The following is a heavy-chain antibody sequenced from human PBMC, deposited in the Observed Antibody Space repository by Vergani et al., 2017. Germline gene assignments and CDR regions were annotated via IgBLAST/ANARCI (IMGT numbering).Heavy chain of an antibody. V-gene: IGHV3-21*01. D-gene: IGHD2-2*01. CDR3: ARVSEYCSSTSCLYYFDY. CDR2: ISSSSSYI. CDR1: GFTFSSYS. Sequence: VQLVESGGGLVKPGGSLRLSCAASGFTFSSYSMNWVRQAPGKGLEWVSSISSSSSYIYYAASVKGRFTISRDNAKNSLYLQMNSLRAEDTAVYYCARVSEYCSSTSCLYYFDYWGQGTLVTVS. J-gene: IGHJ4*02.